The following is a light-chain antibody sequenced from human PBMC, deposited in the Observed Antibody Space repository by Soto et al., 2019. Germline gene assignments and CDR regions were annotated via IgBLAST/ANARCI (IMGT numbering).Light chain of an antibody. J-gene: IGKJ5*01. CDR2: GAS. CDR1: QSVSSR. Sequence: VLTQSPGTLSLSAGERATLSFMASQSVSSRLAWYQHKSGQAPRLLISGASRRATGIPDRFSGSGSGTDFTLTISRLEPEDFALYYCQHYYGTSPISFGQGTRLEIK. CDR3: QHYYGTSPIS. V-gene: IGKV3-20*01.